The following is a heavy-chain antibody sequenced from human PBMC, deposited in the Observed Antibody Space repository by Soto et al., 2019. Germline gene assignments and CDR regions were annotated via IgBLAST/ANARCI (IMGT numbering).Heavy chain of an antibody. Sequence: QVHLVESGGGVVQPGRSLRLSCAASGFTFNDYVIHWVRQAAGKGLEWVASMTYDGATEYYADSVKGRFTVSRDNSKRTLSLQMYSLTPEDTAVYYCATVRLSIVVIDALDVWGQGTTVTVSS. V-gene: IGHV3-30*14. D-gene: IGHD3-3*02. J-gene: IGHJ3*01. CDR2: MTYDGATE. CDR1: GFTFNDYV. CDR3: ATVRLSIVVIDALDV.